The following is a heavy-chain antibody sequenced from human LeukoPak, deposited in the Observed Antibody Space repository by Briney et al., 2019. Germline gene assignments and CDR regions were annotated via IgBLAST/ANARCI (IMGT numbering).Heavy chain of an antibody. J-gene: IGHJ6*02. CDR3: ARDGGSTSHYYYGMDV. CDR1: GGTFSSYA. CDR2: IIPILGIA. D-gene: IGHD2-2*01. V-gene: IGHV1-69*04. Sequence: SVKVSCKASGGTFSSYAISLVRQAPGQGLEWMGRIIPILGIANYAQKFQGRVTITADKSTSTAYMELSSLRSEDTAVYYCARDGGSTSHYYYGMDVWGQGTTVTVSS.